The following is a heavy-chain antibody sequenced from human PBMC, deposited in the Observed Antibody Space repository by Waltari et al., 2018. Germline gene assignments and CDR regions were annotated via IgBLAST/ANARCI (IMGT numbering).Heavy chain of an antibody. J-gene: IGHJ5*02. CDR1: GFSVSHFG. V-gene: IGHV3-30*18. CDR2: ASFDGSTT. D-gene: IGHD3-10*01. CDR3: AKDAFGNTYLDH. Sequence: QVQLVESGGGVVQPGMSLRLSCAASGFSVSHFGMLWVRQAPGKGLEWLALASFDGSTTYYADSVRGRFTISRDNSKNTLYLDINTLRVDDTAIYYCAKDAFGNTYLDHWGQGTLVTVSS.